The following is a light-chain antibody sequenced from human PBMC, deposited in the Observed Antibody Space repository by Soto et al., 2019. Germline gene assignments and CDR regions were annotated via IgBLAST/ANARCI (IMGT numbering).Light chain of an antibody. J-gene: IGKJ4*01. CDR2: NAS. CDR1: QRVTTY. Sequence: EVVLTQSPATLSLSPGERATLSCRASQRVTTYLAWYQQKPGQAPRLLVYTASTRANNASTRATGIPARFSGSGSGTDFSLTISSLEHEDVAVYYCQQRSNWVTFGGGTKVEI. CDR3: QQRSNWVT. V-gene: IGKV3-11*01.